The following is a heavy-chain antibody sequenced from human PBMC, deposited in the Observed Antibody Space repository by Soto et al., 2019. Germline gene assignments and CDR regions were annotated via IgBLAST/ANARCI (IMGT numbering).Heavy chain of an antibody. J-gene: IGHJ5*02. V-gene: IGHV3-33*01. CDR3: ARDLRGGYDYTPFDP. CDR2: IWYDGSNK. D-gene: IGHD3-16*01. Sequence: PGGSLRLSCAASGFTFSSYGMHWVRQAPGKGLEWVAVIWYDGSNKYYADSVKGRFTISRDNSKNTLYLQMNSLRAEDTAVYYCARDLRGGYDYTPFDPWGQGTLVTVSS. CDR1: GFTFSSYG.